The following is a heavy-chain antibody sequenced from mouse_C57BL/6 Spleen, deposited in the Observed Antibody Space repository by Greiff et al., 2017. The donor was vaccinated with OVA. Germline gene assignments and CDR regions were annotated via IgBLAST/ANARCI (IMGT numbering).Heavy chain of an antibody. J-gene: IGHJ1*03. D-gene: IGHD1-1*01. CDR3: ARPYGSSYVWYFDV. V-gene: IGHV5-9*01. CDR2: ISGGGGNT. Sequence: EVQGVESGGGLVKPGGSLKLSCAASGFTFSSYTMSWVRQTPEKRLEWVATISGGGGNTYYPDSVKGRFTISRDNAKNTLYLQMSSLRSEDTALYYCARPYGSSYVWYFDVWGTGTTVTVSS. CDR1: GFTFSSYT.